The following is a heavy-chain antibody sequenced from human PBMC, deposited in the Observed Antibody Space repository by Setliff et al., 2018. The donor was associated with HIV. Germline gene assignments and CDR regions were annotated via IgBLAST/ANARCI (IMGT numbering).Heavy chain of an antibody. J-gene: IGHJ4*02. D-gene: IGHD3-16*01. CDR2: IYTSGSI. CDR1: GGSISSGSDY. CDR3: AREVSDDSVWGSYRLGYFDY. V-gene: IGHV4-61*02. Sequence: PSETLSLTCTVSGGSISSGSDYWSWIRQPAGKGLEWIGRIYTSGSINYNPSLKSRVTISVDTSKNQFSLKLSSVTAADTAVYYCAREVSDDSVWGSYRLGYFDYWGQGTLVTVSS.